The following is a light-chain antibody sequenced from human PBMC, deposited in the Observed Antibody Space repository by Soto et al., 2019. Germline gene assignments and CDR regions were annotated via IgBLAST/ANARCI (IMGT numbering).Light chain of an antibody. CDR2: GDT. V-gene: IGLV1-40*01. Sequence: QSVLTQPPSVSGAPGQRVIISCTGRSSNIGAGYDVKWYQQLPGTAPKLLIYGDTNRPSGVPDRFSGSKSGTSASLAITGLQTEDEADYYCQSYDSSLSVVVFGGGTQLTVL. CDR1: SSNIGAGYD. CDR3: QSYDSSLSVVV. J-gene: IGLJ2*01.